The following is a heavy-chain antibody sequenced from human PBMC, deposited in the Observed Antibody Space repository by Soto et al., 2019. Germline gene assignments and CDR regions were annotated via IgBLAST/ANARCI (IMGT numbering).Heavy chain of an antibody. D-gene: IGHD3-10*01. CDR1: GFTFSSYA. CDR2: ISGSGGST. Sequence: GGSLRLSCAASGFTFSSYAMSWVRQAPGKGLEWVSAISGSGGSTYYADSVKGRFTISRDNSKNTLYLQVNSLRAEDTAVYYCSKDNSYFYGAGSAFDYWGKGTLVTVSS. V-gene: IGHV3-23*01. CDR3: SKDNSYFYGAGSAFDY. J-gene: IGHJ4*02.